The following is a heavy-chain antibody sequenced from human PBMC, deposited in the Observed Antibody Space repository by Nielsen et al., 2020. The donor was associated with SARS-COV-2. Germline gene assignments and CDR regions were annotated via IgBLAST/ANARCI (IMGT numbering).Heavy chain of an antibody. V-gene: IGHV4-39*02. J-gene: IGHJ3*02. CDR1: GGSISGSSHS. CDR3: ARLSGSDFWSGYTDAFDI. CDR2: ISDSGST. Sequence: SETLSLTCTVSGGSISGSSHSWGWFRQPPGKGLEWIGSISDSGSTYYNPSLKSRVTISVDTSKNHFSLKLSSVTAADTAVYYCARLSGSDFWSGYTDAFDIWGQGTMVTVSS. D-gene: IGHD3-3*01.